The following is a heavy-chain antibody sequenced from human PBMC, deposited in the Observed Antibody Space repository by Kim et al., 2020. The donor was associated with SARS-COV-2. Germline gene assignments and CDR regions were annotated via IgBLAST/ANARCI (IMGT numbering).Heavy chain of an antibody. CDR1: GGSVNSPAYY. J-gene: IGHJ6*02. Sequence: SETLSLTCTVSGGSVNSPAYYWSWIRQPPGKGLEWIGSIYYDGSTYHNPSLKSRVTISVDTSKNQFSMNLRSVSAADTAVYYCARYASWSYRDGDWGQGTTVTVSS. CDR3: ARYASWSYRDGD. CDR2: IYYDGST. D-gene: IGHD1-26*01. V-gene: IGHV4-39*07.